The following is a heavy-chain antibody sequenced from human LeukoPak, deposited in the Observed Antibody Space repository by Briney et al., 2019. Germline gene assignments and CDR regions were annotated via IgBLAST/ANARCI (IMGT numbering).Heavy chain of an antibody. CDR3: ARGRPHGNDY. CDR1: GFTFSSYW. CDR2: INHNGNVN. D-gene: IGHD4-23*01. V-gene: IGHV3-7*01. J-gene: IGHJ4*02. Sequence: GGSLRLSCAASGFTFSSYWMNWARQAPGKGLEWVASINHNGNVNYYVDSVKGRFTISRDNAKNTLYLQMNSLRVEDTAVYYCARGRPHGNDYWGQGTLVTVSS.